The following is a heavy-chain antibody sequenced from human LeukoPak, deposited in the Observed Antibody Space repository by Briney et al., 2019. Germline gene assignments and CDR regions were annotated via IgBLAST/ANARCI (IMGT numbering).Heavy chain of an antibody. Sequence: SQTLSLTCTVSGGSISSGSYYWSWIRQPAGKGLEWIGRIYTSGSNNYNPSLKSRVTISVDTSKNQFSLKLSSVTAADTAVYYCARDRAGLTTTRYYYYYYYMDVWGKGTTVTVSS. V-gene: IGHV4-61*02. CDR1: GGSISSGSYY. J-gene: IGHJ6*03. CDR3: ARDRAGLTTTRYYYYYYYMDV. D-gene: IGHD1-1*01. CDR2: IYTSGSN.